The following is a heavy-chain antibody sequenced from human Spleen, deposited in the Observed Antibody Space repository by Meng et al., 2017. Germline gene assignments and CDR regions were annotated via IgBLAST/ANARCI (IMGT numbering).Heavy chain of an antibody. Sequence: GESLKISCAASGFTFSSYGMHWVRQAPGKGLEWVAVIWYDGSNKYYADSVKGRFTISRDNSKNTLYLQMDSLRAEDTAVYYCARYRGTYFDYWGQGTLVTVSS. J-gene: IGHJ4*02. CDR3: ARYRGTYFDY. D-gene: IGHD1-26*01. CDR1: GFTFSSYG. CDR2: IWYDGSNK. V-gene: IGHV3-33*01.